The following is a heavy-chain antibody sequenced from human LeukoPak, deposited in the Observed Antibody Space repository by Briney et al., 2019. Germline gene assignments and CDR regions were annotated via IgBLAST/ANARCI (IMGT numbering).Heavy chain of an antibody. D-gene: IGHD2-2*01. CDR1: GGTFSSYA. J-gene: IGHJ6*02. V-gene: IGHV1-69*05. CDR2: IIPIFGTA. Sequence: ASVKVSCKASGGTFSSYAISWVRQAPGQGLEWMGGIIPIFGTANYAQKFQGRVTITTDESTSTAYMELSSLRSDDTAVYYCARENSLQLPYYYYYGMDVWGQGTTVTVSS. CDR3: ARENSLQLPYYYYYGMDV.